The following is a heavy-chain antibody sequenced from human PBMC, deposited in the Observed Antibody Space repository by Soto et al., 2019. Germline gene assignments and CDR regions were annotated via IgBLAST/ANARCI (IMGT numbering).Heavy chain of an antibody. Sequence: GXSVKVACTAAGGPLSSYAIGWVRQAPGQGLEWMGGIIPIFGTANYAQKFQGRVTITADESTSTAYMELSSLRSEDTAVYYCARAPPYYHDSSGYYQNWFDPWGQRTLVTVSS. CDR3: ARAPPYYHDSSGYYQNWFDP. V-gene: IGHV1-69*01. CDR1: GGPLSSYA. CDR2: IIPIFGTA. J-gene: IGHJ5*02. D-gene: IGHD3-22*01.